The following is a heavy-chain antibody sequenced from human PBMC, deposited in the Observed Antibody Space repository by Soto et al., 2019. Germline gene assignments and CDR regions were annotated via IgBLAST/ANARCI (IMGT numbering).Heavy chain of an antibody. D-gene: IGHD6-19*01. CDR3: AGERAVAGFDS. V-gene: IGHV1-8*01. J-gene: IGHJ4*02. CDR2: MNPNTGNT. CDR1: GYTFTSYD. Sequence: QVQLVQSGAEVKKPGASVKVSCKASGYTFTSYDINWVRQATGQGLEWMGWMNPNTGNTGYAQNFQGRVTMTRNTSRTPAYMGLSSLRSEDTAVYYCAGERAVAGFDSWGQGTLVTVSS.